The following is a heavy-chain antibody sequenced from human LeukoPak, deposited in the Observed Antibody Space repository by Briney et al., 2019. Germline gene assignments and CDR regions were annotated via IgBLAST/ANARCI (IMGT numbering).Heavy chain of an antibody. Sequence: GGSLRLSCAASGFTFSIQAMSWVRQAPGEGLEWVSSISGSDGSTNYADSVKGRFTISRDNSKSTLYLQLNSLRAEDTAVYYCAKLIAVADTDDYWGQGALVTVSS. CDR2: ISGSDGST. CDR1: GFTFSIQA. J-gene: IGHJ4*02. V-gene: IGHV3-23*01. CDR3: AKLIAVADTDDY. D-gene: IGHD6-19*01.